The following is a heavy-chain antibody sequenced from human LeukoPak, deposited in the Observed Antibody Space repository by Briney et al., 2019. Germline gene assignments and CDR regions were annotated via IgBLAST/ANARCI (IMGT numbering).Heavy chain of an antibody. J-gene: IGHJ6*02. CDR2: INPNSGGT. D-gene: IGHD4-17*01. CDR3: AREDYGDYGTPYYYYGMDV. V-gene: IGHV1-2*02. Sequence: GASVKVSCKASGYTVTGYYMHWVRQAPAQGLEWMGWINPNSGGTNYAQKFQGRVTMTRDTSISTAYMELSRLRSDDTAVYYCAREDYGDYGTPYYYYGMDVWGQGTTVTVSS. CDR1: GYTVTGYY.